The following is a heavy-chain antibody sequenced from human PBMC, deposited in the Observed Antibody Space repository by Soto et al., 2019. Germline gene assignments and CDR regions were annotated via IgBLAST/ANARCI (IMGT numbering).Heavy chain of an antibody. Sequence: GGSLRLSCAASGFTFSSYGMHWVRQAPGKGLEWVAVISYDGSNKYYADSVKGRFTISRDNSKNTLYLQMNSLRAEDTAVYYCAGYQLRPYYMDVWGKGTTVTVSS. D-gene: IGHD2-2*01. CDR2: ISYDGSNK. CDR3: AGYQLRPYYMDV. J-gene: IGHJ6*03. V-gene: IGHV3-30*03. CDR1: GFTFSSYG.